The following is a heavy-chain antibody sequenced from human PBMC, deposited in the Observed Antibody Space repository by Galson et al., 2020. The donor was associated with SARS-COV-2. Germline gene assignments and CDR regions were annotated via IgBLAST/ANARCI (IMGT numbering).Heavy chain of an antibody. CDR3: ARVYGTSGFDV. D-gene: IGHD1-26*01. J-gene: IGHJ4*02. CDR1: GGSISTFY. Sequence: SETLSLTCTISGGSISTFYWSWMRQSPGKGLEWMGYIFHIGITKYNPSLQGRVTISVDTSKNQFSLNLRSVNAADTAIYYCARVYGTSGFDVWGQGTPINGSS. CDR2: IFHIGIT. V-gene: IGHV4-59*01.